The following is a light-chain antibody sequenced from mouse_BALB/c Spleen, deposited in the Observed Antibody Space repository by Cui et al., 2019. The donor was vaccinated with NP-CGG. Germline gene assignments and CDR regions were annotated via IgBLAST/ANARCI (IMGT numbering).Light chain of an antibody. Sequence: QAVVTQESALTTSPGETVTLTCGSSTGAVTTSNYANWVQEKPDHLFTGLIGGTNNRVPGVPARFSGSLIGDKAALTITGAQTEDEAIYFCALWYSNHWVFGGGTKLTFL. J-gene: IGLJ1*01. CDR2: GTN. CDR1: TGAVTTSNY. V-gene: IGLV1*01. CDR3: ALWYSNHWV.